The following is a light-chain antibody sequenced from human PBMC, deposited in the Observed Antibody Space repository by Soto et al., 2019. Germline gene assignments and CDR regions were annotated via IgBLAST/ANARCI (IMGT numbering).Light chain of an antibody. Sequence: DNPMTQSPSTLSASVGDRATITCRASQSIGNWLAWYQQKPGKAPKLLIYDASSLESGVPSRFSGSGSGTEFTLTISSLQPDDFATYYCQQYNSYSSTFGHGTKVDI. J-gene: IGKJ1*01. CDR2: DAS. V-gene: IGKV1-5*01. CDR1: QSIGNW. CDR3: QQYNSYSST.